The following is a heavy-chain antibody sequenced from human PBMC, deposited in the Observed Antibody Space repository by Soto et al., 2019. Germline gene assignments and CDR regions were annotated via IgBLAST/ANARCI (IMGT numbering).Heavy chain of an antibody. V-gene: IGHV4-34*01. J-gene: IGHJ5*02. CDR3: GRGSGLNWFDP. Sequence: PSETLSLTCAVYGGSFSGYYWTWIRQPPGTGLEWIGEINHSGSTNYNPSLKSRVTISVDTSKNQFSLKLTSVTAADTAVYYCGRGSGLNWFDPWGQGTLVTVSS. CDR1: GGSFSGYY. D-gene: IGHD3-10*01. CDR2: INHSGST.